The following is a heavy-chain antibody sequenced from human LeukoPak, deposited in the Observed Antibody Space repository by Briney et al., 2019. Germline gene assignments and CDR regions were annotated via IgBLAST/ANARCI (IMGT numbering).Heavy chain of an antibody. CDR2: INTAGST. D-gene: IGHD2-21*01. J-gene: IGHJ3*01. CDR1: GLTFSNVW. CDR3: ASFRDTDN. V-gene: IGHV3-74*01. Sequence: GGSLRLSCEVSGLTFSNVWMHWVRQAPGQGLVWVSRINTAGSTVYADPVKGRFTISRDNAKNMVYLRMNSLRAEDTAVYYCASFRDTDNWGRGTMVTVSS.